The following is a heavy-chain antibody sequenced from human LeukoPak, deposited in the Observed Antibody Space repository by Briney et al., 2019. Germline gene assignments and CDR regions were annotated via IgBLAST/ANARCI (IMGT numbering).Heavy chain of an antibody. CDR2: IIPIFGTA. D-gene: IGHD1-7*01. J-gene: IGHJ6*03. CDR3: ARGDWNYFDYYSYIDV. Sequence: SVNVESKAAGSTFSRCAISCVRQGPGQRREWMGGIIPIFGTANYAQKFQGRVTITTDASTSTAYMELSSLRSEDTAVYDCARGDWNYFDYYSYIDVLGKGTTVTVSS. CDR1: GSTFSRCA. V-gene: IGHV1-69*05.